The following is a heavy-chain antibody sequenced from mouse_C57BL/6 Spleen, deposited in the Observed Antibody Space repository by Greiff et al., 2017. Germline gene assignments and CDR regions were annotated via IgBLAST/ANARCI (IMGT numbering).Heavy chain of an antibody. CDR3: ARDQRWYFDY. CDR1: GYTFTSYW. CDR2: IYPGSGST. J-gene: IGHJ2*01. Sequence: QVQLQQPGAELVKPGASVKMSCKASGYTFTSYWITWVKQRPVQGLAWIGDIYPGSGSTNYNEKFKSKATLTVDTSSSPAYMQLSSLTSEDSAVYYCARDQRWYFDYGSQGTTLTVSS. V-gene: IGHV1-55*01. D-gene: IGHD1-1*02.